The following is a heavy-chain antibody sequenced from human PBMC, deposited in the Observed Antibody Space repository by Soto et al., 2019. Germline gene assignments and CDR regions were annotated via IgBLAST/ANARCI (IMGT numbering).Heavy chain of an antibody. CDR2: ITGSGDRT. Sequence: EVQLLESGGGLVQPGGSLRLSCAASGFTFSSYAMSWVRQAPGKGLVWVSTITGSGDRTYYADSVKGRFTISRDKSKKTLHLEMNSLRDEDTAVYFCAKGVGTRFDYWGQGTLVTVSS. CDR3: AKGVGTRFDY. CDR1: GFTFSSYA. V-gene: IGHV3-23*01. J-gene: IGHJ4*02. D-gene: IGHD1-26*01.